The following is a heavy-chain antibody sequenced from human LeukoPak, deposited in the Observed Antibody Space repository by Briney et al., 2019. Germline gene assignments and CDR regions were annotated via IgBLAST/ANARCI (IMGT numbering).Heavy chain of an antibody. D-gene: IGHD6-13*01. CDR2: INHSGST. CDR1: GGPFSGYY. V-gene: IGHV4-34*01. J-gene: IGHJ5*02. CDR3: ARGEVAVAAAGINWFDP. Sequence: PSETLSLTCAVYGGPFSGYYWSWIRQPPGKGLEWIGEINHSGSTNYNPSLKSRVTISVDTSKNQFSLKLSSVTAADTAVYYCARGEVAVAAAGINWFDPWGQGTLVTVSS.